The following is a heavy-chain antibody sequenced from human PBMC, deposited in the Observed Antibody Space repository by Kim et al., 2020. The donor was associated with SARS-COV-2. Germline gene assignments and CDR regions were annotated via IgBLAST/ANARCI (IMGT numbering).Heavy chain of an antibody. D-gene: IGHD3-3*01. CDR1: GGSISSYY. J-gene: IGHJ6*03. CDR3: ARALSYYDFWSGYYAKDNYYYYYMDV. CDR2: IYYSGST. V-gene: IGHV4-59*01. Sequence: SETLSLTCTVSGGSISSYYWSWIRQPPGKGLEWIGYIYYSGSTNYNPSLKSRVTISVDTSKNQFSLKLSSVTAADTAVYYCARALSYYDFWSGYYAKDNYYYYYMDVWGKGTTVTVSS.